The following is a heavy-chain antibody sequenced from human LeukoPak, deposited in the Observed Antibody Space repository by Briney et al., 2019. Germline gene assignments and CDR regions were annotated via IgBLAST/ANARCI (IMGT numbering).Heavy chain of an antibody. V-gene: IGHV4-61*08. Sequence: SETLSLTCTVSGGSISSGGYYWSWIRQPPGKGLEWIGYIYYSGSTNYNPSLKSRVTISVDTSKTQFSLKLSSVTAADTAVYYCARDGVCSSTSCKWGARYFDLWGRGTLVTVSS. CDR1: GGSISSGGYY. J-gene: IGHJ2*01. D-gene: IGHD2-2*01. CDR2: IYYSGST. CDR3: ARDGVCSSTSCKWGARYFDL.